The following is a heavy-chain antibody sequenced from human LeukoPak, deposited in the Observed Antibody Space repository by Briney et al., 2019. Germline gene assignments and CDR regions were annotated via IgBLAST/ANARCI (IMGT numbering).Heavy chain of an antibody. CDR3: ARVVVSTSSLPLGY. D-gene: IGHD6-6*01. Sequence: GASVTVSCKASGYTFTNYHISWVRQAPGQGLEWLGWISAYNGNTNYAQKLQGRVTMTTDTSTSTAYMELRSLRSDDTAVYYCARVVVSTSSLPLGYWGQGTLVTVSS. V-gene: IGHV1-18*01. CDR2: ISAYNGNT. CDR1: GYTFTNYH. J-gene: IGHJ4*02.